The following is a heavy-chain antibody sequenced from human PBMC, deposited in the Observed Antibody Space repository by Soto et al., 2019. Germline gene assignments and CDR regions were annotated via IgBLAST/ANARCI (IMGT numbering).Heavy chain of an antibody. V-gene: IGHV4-30-2*01. J-gene: IGHJ4*02. CDR1: GGSISSGGYS. Sequence: PSETLSLTCAVSGGSISSGGYSWCWIRQPPGKGLEWIGYIYHSGSTYYNPSLKSRVTISVDTSKNQFSLKLSSVTAADTAVYYCARLQYNFDYWGQGTLVTVSS. CDR3: ARLQYNFDY. D-gene: IGHD1-1*01. CDR2: IYHSGST.